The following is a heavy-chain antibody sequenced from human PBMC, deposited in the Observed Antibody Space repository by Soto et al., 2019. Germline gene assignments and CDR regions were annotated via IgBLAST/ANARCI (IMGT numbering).Heavy chain of an antibody. CDR3: AKWYSGSYQTFDY. J-gene: IGHJ4*02. CDR2: ISGSGGST. CDR1: VFTVRGGS. V-gene: IGHV3-23*01. D-gene: IGHD1-26*01. Sequence: WGSRILSCAASVFTVRGGSRSWVRPAPGKGLEWVSAISGSGGSTYYADSVKGRFTISRDNSKNTLYLQMNSLRAEDTAVYYCAKWYSGSYQTFDYWGQGTLVSVSS.